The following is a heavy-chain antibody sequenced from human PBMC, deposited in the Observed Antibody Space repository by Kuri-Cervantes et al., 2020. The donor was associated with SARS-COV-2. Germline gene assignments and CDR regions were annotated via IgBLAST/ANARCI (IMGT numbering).Heavy chain of an antibody. CDR3: ARLAGYSSSWYLYWYFDL. V-gene: IGHV4-4*07. J-gene: IGHJ2*01. CDR1: GGSISSYY. CDR2: IYTSGST. D-gene: IGHD6-13*01. Sequence: ESLKISCTVSGGSISSYYWSWIRQPAGKGLEWIGRIYTSGSTNYNPSLKSRVTMSVDTSKNQFSLKLSSVTAADTAVYYCARLAGYSSSWYLYWYFDLWGRGTLVTVSS.